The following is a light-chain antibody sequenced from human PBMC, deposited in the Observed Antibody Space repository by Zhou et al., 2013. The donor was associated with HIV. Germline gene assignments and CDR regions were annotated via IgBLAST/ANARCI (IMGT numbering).Light chain of an antibody. CDR1: QSVGSD. CDR2: GAS. CDR3: QQYNNWPRT. V-gene: IGKV3-15*01. J-gene: IGKJ1*01. Sequence: EMVMTQSPVTLSVSPGERATLSCRASQSVGSDLAWYQQKPGQAPRLLIHGASIRATGVPARFSGSGSGTEFTLTIAGLQSEDFAIYYCQQYNNWPRTFGQGTKVEI.